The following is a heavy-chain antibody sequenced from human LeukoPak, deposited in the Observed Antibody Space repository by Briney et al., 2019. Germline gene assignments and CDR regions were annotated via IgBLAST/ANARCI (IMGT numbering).Heavy chain of an antibody. CDR3: ARAGHGYGSGRDFDY. D-gene: IGHD3-10*01. Sequence: GASVKVSCKASGYTFTGYYMHRVRQAPGQGLEWMGWINPNSGGTNYAQKFQGRVTMTRDTSISTAYMELSRLRSDDTAVYYCARAGHGYGSGRDFDYWGQGTLVTVSS. J-gene: IGHJ4*02. CDR1: GYTFTGYY. CDR2: INPNSGGT. V-gene: IGHV1-2*02.